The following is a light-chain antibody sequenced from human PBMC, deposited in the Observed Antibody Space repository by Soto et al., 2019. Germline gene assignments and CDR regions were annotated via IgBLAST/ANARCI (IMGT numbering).Light chain of an antibody. CDR1: QSVSSSY. CDR3: QLSGT. Sequence: EIVLTQSPGTLSLSPGEGATLSCRASQSVSSSYLAWYQQKPGQAPRLLIYGASSRATGIPDRFSGSGSGTDFTLTISRLEPEDFAVYYCQLSGTFGQGTKVDIK. J-gene: IGKJ1*01. CDR2: GAS. V-gene: IGKV3-20*01.